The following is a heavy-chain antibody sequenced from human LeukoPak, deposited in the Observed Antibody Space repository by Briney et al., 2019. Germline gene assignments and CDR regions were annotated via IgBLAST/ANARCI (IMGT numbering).Heavy chain of an antibody. D-gene: IGHD2-21*01. J-gene: IGHJ4*02. V-gene: IGHV5-51*01. CDR1: GYSFTTYW. Sequence: GESLKISCKGSGYSFTTYWIGWVRQMPGKGLEWMGIIYPGDSDSRYSPSSQGQVTMSADKSTSTAYLQWSSLKASDTAMYYCARQDSRAFDYWGQGTLVTVSS. CDR3: ARQDSRAFDY. CDR2: IYPGDSDS.